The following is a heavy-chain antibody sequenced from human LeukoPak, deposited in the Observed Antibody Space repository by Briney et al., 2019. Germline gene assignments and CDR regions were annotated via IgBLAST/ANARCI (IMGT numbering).Heavy chain of an antibody. J-gene: IGHJ3*02. D-gene: IGHD2-15*01. Sequence: PGGSLRLSCAASGFTFKYYWMSWVCQAPGKGLEWVANLKPDGSDKYYVDSVKGRFTISRDNAKNSLYLQMNSLRAEDTAVYYCAREDMWAFDIWGQGTMVTVSS. CDR1: GFTFKYYW. V-gene: IGHV3-7*01. CDR3: AREDMWAFDI. CDR2: LKPDGSDK.